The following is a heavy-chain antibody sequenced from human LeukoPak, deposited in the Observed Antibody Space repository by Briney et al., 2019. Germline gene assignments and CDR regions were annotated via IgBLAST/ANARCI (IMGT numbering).Heavy chain of an antibody. CDR1: GGSFSGYY. V-gene: IGHV4-34*01. J-gene: IGHJ4*02. CDR3: ARRYFDY. Sequence: SETLSLTCAVYGGSFSGYYWSWIRQPPGKGLEWIGEINHSGSTNYNPSLRSRVTISVDTSKNQFSLKLSSVTAADTAVYYCARRYFDYWGQGTLVTVSS. CDR2: INHSGST.